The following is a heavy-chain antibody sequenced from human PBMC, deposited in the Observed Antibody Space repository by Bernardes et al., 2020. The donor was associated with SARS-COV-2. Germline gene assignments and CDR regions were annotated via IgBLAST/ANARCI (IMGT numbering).Heavy chain of an antibody. CDR2: ISYDGSNK. CDR1: GFTFSSYG. Sequence: GSLRLSCAASGFTFSSYGMHWVRQAPGKGLEWVAVISYDGSNKYYADSVKGRFTISRDNSKNTLYLQMNSLRAEDTAVYYCAREGLRDFWSGYYQYYYYGMDVWGQGTTVTVSS. J-gene: IGHJ6*02. D-gene: IGHD3-3*01. V-gene: IGHV3-30*03. CDR3: AREGLRDFWSGYYQYYYYGMDV.